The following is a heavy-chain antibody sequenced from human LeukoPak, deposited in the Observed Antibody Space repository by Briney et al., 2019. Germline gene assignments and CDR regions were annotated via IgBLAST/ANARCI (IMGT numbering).Heavy chain of an antibody. V-gene: IGHV3-30-3*01. J-gene: IGHJ4*02. CDR3: ARRSSSSYRRNYFDY. CDR1: GFTFSNYV. D-gene: IGHD6-13*01. CDR2: ISYDGSNK. Sequence: GRSLRLSCAASGFTFSNYVIHWVRQAPGKGLEWVAVISYDGSNKYYADSVKGRFTISRDNSKNTLYLQMNSLRAEDTAVYCCARRSSSSYRRNYFDYWGQGTLVTVSS.